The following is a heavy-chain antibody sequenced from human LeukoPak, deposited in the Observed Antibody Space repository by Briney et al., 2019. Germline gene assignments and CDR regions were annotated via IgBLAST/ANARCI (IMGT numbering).Heavy chain of an antibody. Sequence: ASVKVSCKASGYTFTDYYIHWVRRAPGQGLEWMGWINPNSGVTNYAQKFQGRVTMTRDTSISTAYMDLSRLRSDDTAVYYCARDHCSTTSCYAEGPDYYYGMDVWGQGTTVTVSS. J-gene: IGHJ6*02. V-gene: IGHV1-2*02. CDR1: GYTFTDYY. CDR2: INPNSGVT. CDR3: ARDHCSTTSCYAEGPDYYYGMDV. D-gene: IGHD2-2*01.